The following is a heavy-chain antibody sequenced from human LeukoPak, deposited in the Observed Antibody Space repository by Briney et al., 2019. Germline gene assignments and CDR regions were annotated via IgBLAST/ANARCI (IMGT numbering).Heavy chain of an antibody. J-gene: IGHJ4*02. V-gene: IGHV3-7*01. CDR1: GFTLSSYW. D-gene: IGHD3-10*01. Sequence: GGSLRLSCAASGFTLSSYWMNWVRQAPGKGLEWVANINQDGSEKFYVDSVKGRFTISRDNAKNSLYVQMNSLRAEDTAVYYCARDGWGYGSGMLFDYWGQGILVTVSS. CDR2: INQDGSEK. CDR3: ARDGWGYGSGMLFDY.